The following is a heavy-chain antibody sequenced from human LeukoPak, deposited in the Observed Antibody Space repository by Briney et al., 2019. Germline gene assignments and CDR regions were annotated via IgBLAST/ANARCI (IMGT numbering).Heavy chain of an antibody. V-gene: IGHV1-2*06. CDR1: GYIFTGQY. D-gene: IGHD3-10*01. Sequence: ASVKVSCKASGYIFTGQYIHWLRQAPGQGLEWMGRINPENGGTDYAKKFKGRVAMTRDTSISTAYMDLTRLRSDDSAVYHCARDRGWDAFDIWGQGTLVTVSS. J-gene: IGHJ3*02. CDR3: ARDRGWDAFDI. CDR2: INPENGGT.